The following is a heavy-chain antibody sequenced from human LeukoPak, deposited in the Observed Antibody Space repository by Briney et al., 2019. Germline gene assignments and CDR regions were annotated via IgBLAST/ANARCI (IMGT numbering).Heavy chain of an antibody. D-gene: IGHD3-22*01. Sequence: GASVKVSCKASGYTFTSYAMHWVRQAPGQRLEWMGWINAGNGNTKYSQKFQGRVTITRDTSTSTVYMELSSLRSEDTAVYYCARDYYDSSGYYRHTSKYYFDYWGQGTLVTVSS. CDR3: ARDYYDSSGYYRHTSKYYFDY. V-gene: IGHV1-3*01. CDR1: GYTFTSYA. J-gene: IGHJ4*02. CDR2: INAGNGNT.